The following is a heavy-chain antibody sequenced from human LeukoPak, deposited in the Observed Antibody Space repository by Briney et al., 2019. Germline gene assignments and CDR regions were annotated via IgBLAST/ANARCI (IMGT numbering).Heavy chain of an antibody. CDR1: GFTFSSYG. V-gene: IGHV3-30*18. J-gene: IGHJ4*02. Sequence: GGSLRLSCAASGFTFSSYGMHWVRQAPGKGLEWVAVISYDGSNKYYADSVKGRFTISRDNSKNTLFLQMNSLRAEDTAVYYCAKPYYYDSSGYYYPFDYWGQGTLVTVSS. CDR2: ISYDGSNK. D-gene: IGHD3-22*01. CDR3: AKPYYYDSSGYYYPFDY.